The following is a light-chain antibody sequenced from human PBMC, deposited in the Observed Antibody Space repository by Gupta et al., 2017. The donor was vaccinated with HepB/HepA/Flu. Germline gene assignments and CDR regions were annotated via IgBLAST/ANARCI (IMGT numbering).Light chain of an antibody. J-gene: IGKJ1*01. CDR2: EAS. V-gene: IGKV1-5*03. CDR3: QQDKTLYGT. Sequence: DIQMTQSPSTLSASLGDRVTITCRTSESIFTWLAWYQQKAGRAPKLLIYEASNLQSGVPSRFSGTGSGTDFTLIISSLQPDDFATYFCQQDKTLYGTFGQGTKVEVK. CDR1: ESIFTW.